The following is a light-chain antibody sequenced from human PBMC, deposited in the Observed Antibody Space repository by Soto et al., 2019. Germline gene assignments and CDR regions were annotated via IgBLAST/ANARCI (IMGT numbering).Light chain of an antibody. CDR2: DVS. CDR3: CSYAGSYTYV. V-gene: IGLV2-11*01. CDR1: SSDVGGYNY. Sequence: QSALTQPRSVSRSPGQSVTISCTGTSSDVGGYNYVSWYQQQPGKAPKLMIYDVSKRPSGVPDRFSGSKSGNTASLTISGLRAEDEADYYCCSYAGSYTYVFGTGTKVTVL. J-gene: IGLJ1*01.